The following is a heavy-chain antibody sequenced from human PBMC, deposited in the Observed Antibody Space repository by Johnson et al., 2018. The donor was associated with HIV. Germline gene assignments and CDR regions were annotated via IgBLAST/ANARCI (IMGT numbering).Heavy chain of an antibody. CDR3: ATLEYSSSPGGYGAFDI. V-gene: IGHV3-33*01. Sequence: QVQLVESGGGVVQPGRSLRLSCEASGFTFSSYGMHWVRQAPGKGLEWVAVLWYDGSNKYYADSVKGRFTISRDNSKNTLYLQMYSLRAEDTAVYYCATLEYSSSPGGYGAFDIWGQGTMVTVSS. CDR2: LWYDGSNK. CDR1: GFTFSSYG. D-gene: IGHD6-6*01. J-gene: IGHJ3*02.